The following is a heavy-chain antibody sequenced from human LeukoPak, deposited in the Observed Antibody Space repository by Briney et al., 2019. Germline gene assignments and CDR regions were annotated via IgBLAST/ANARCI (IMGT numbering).Heavy chain of an antibody. CDR2: IYYSGST. CDR1: GGSISSYY. D-gene: IGHD3-10*01. V-gene: IGHV4-39*07. Sequence: SQTLSLTCTVSGGSISSYYWGWIRQPPGKGLEWIGSIYYSGSTYYNPSLKSRVTISVDTSKNQFSLKLSSVTAADTAVYYCATNFDELWFGELFGWGQGTLVTVSS. CDR3: ATNFDELWFGELFG. J-gene: IGHJ4*02.